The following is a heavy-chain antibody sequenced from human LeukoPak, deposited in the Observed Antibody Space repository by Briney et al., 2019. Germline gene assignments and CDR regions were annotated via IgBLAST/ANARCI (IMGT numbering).Heavy chain of an antibody. CDR1: GFTFSSYW. V-gene: IGHV3-74*01. CDR2: INSDGSNT. D-gene: IGHD6-13*01. Sequence: GGSLRLSCAASGFTFSSYWMHWVRQAPGKGLVWVSRINSDGSNTGYAGSVEGRFTISRDKAKNSLYLQMNSLRAEDTAVYYCARDSSSYDAFDIWGQGTMVTVSS. J-gene: IGHJ3*02. CDR3: ARDSSSYDAFDI.